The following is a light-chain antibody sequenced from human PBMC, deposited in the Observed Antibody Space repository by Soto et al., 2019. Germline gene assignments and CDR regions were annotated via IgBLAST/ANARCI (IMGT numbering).Light chain of an antibody. V-gene: IGKV3D-15*01. J-gene: IGKJ1*01. CDR1: QSVRSD. CDR2: GTS. Sequence: EIVMTHSPSSLSFSPGERATLSCRASQSVRSDLAWYQQKPGQAPRLLIYGTSTRATAIPARFSGSGSATEFTLTISSLQSEDFAVYYCQQYNTWPQTFGQGTKVDI. CDR3: QQYNTWPQT.